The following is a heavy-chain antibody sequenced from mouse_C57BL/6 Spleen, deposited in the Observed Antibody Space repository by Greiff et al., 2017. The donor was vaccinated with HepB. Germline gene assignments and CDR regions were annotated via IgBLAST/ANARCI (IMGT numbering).Heavy chain of an antibody. J-gene: IGHJ2*01. CDR2: INPSTGGT. CDR3: ARRHYGSSYGYYFDY. CDR1: GYSFTGYY. V-gene: IGHV1-42*01. D-gene: IGHD1-1*01. Sequence: EVQLLESGPELVKPGASVKISCKASGYSFTGYYMNWVKQSPEKSLEWIGEINPSTGGTTYNQKFKAKATLTVDKASSTAYMQLKSLTSEDSAVYYCARRHYGSSYGYYFDYWGQGTTLTVSS.